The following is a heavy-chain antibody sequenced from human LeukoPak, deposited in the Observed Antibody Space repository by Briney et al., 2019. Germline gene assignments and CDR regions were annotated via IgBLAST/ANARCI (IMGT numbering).Heavy chain of an antibody. J-gene: IGHJ4*02. CDR1: GFTFSSYW. V-gene: IGHV3-72*01. CDR3: ARVNSGGYYYFDY. CDR2: TRNKADSYTT. D-gene: IGHD3-22*01. Sequence: GGSLRLSCAASGFTFSSYWMDWVRQAPGKGLEWVGRTRNKADSYTTEYAASVQGRFTISRDDSKNSLFLQMNSLKTEDTAVYYCARVNSGGYYYFDYWGQGTLVTVSS.